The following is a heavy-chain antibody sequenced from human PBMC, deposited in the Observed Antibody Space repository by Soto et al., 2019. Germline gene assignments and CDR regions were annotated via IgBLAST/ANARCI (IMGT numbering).Heavy chain of an antibody. Sequence: GGSLRLSCAASGFTFSSYGMHWVRQAPGKGLEWVAVIWYDGSNKYYADSVKGRFTISRDNSKTTLYLQMNSLRAEDTAVYYCARGPDPISFGGIDYWGQGTLVTVSS. J-gene: IGHJ4*02. CDR2: IWYDGSNK. V-gene: IGHV3-33*01. D-gene: IGHD3-10*01. CDR1: GFTFSSYG. CDR3: ARGPDPISFGGIDY.